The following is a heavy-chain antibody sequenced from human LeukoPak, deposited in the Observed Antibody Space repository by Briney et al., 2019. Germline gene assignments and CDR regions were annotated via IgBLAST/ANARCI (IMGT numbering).Heavy chain of an antibody. V-gene: IGHV3-48*01. CDR2: ISSSSNTI. CDR1: GFTLRTYS. D-gene: IGHD3-10*01. Sequence: PGGSLRLSCEVTGFTLRTYSMNWVRQAPGKGLEWVSYISSSSNTIYYADSVKGRFTISRDSSKNILSLQMNNLRAEDTAVYYCARVGDHFHWYLDLWGRGTLVTVSS. J-gene: IGHJ2*01. CDR3: ARVGDHFHWYLDL.